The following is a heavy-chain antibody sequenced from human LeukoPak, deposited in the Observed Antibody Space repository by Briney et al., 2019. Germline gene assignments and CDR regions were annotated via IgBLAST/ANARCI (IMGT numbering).Heavy chain of an antibody. D-gene: IGHD6-13*01. CDR1: GGAFSSYV. Sequence: ASVKVSCKASGGAFSSYVISWMRQAPGQGLEWMAGIIPIFRTADYAQKFQGRVTITTDESSSTAYMEPSSLRSEDTAVYYCARGLSSSSWYRFDYWGQGIVVTVSS. CDR2: IIPIFRTA. CDR3: ARGLSSSSWYRFDY. J-gene: IGHJ4*02. V-gene: IGHV1-69*05.